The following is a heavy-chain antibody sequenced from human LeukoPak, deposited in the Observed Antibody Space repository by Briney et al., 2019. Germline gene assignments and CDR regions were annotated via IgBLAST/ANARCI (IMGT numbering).Heavy chain of an antibody. Sequence: EASVKVSCKASGGTFSSYAISWVRQAPGQGLEWMGRIIPIFGTANYAQKFQGRVTITTDESTSTAYMELSSLRSEDTAVYYCARDRDGAMKPLGAFDIWGQGTMVTVSS. CDR1: GGTFSSYA. D-gene: IGHD1-14*01. J-gene: IGHJ3*02. CDR3: ARDRDGAMKPLGAFDI. CDR2: IIPIFGTA. V-gene: IGHV1-69*05.